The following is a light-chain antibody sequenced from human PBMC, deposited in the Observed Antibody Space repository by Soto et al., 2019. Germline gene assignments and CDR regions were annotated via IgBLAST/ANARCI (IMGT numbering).Light chain of an antibody. V-gene: IGLV2-23*02. Sequence: QSVLTQPASVSGSPGQSITISCTGTSSDVGSYNLVSWYQQHPGKAPKLMIYEVSKRPSGVSNRFSGSKSGNTASLTISGLQAEDEADYYCYSYAGSSTSLYVFGTGTKLTVL. CDR1: SSDVGSYNL. CDR2: EVS. CDR3: YSYAGSSTSLYV. J-gene: IGLJ1*01.